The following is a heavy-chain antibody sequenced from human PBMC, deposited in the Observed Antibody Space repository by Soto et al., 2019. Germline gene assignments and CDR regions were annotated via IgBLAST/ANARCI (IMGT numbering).Heavy chain of an antibody. CDR3: ARESYCSGGSCYSGYSYYGMDV. Sequence: QVQLVQSGAEVKKPGSSVKGSCKASGGTFSSYAISWVRQAPGQGLEWMGGFIPIFGTANYAQKFQGRVTITADESTSTAYMELSSLRSEDTAVYYCARESYCSGGSCYSGYSYYGMDVWGQGTTVTVSS. CDR2: FIPIFGTA. J-gene: IGHJ6*02. V-gene: IGHV1-69*01. CDR1: GGTFSSYA. D-gene: IGHD2-15*01.